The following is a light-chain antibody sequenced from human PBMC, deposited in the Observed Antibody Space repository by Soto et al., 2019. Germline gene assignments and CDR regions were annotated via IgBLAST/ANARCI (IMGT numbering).Light chain of an antibody. CDR3: LQTYSTPRGA. CDR1: ESISNN. V-gene: IGKV1-39*01. J-gene: IGKJ1*01. CDR2: AAS. Sequence: DIQMTQSPSSLSASVGDRVTITCRASESISNNLNWYQQKPGKAPKLLIYAASTLQSGVPSRFSGGGSGTDFTLTIGSLQPEDFTTYYCLQTYSTPRGAFGQGTKVEIK.